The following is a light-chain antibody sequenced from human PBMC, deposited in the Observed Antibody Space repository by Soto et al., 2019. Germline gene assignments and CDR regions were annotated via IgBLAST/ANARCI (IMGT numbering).Light chain of an antibody. CDR3: QQYDYSRT. CDR1: QNVSDRY. V-gene: IGKV3-20*01. CDR2: GAS. Sequence: EIVLTQSPGTLSVSLGERATLSCRASQNVSDRYLAWYQQKPGQPPRLLIYGASNRASGIPDRFSGSGSGTDFILTISRLEPEDFAVYYCQQYDYSRTFGQGTKVKIK. J-gene: IGKJ1*01.